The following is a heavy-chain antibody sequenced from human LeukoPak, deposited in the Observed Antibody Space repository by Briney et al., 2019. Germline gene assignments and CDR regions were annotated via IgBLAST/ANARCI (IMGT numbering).Heavy chain of an antibody. V-gene: IGHV2-5*02. CDR2: IYWDDDK. CDR1: GFSLSTNGVG. CDR3: AHRPSHSGYDLFVY. J-gene: IGHJ4*02. D-gene: IGHD5-12*01. Sequence: ESGPTLVKPTQTLTLTCTFPGFSLSTNGVGVGWIRQPPGKALEWLALIYWDDDKRYSPSLKSRLTITKDTSKNQVVLTMTNMDPVDTATYYCAHRPSHSGYDLFVYWGQGTLVTVSS.